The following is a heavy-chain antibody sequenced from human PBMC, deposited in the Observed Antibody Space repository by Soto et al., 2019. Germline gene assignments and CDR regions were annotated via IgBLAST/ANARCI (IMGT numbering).Heavy chain of an antibody. V-gene: IGHV1-3*01. D-gene: IGHD6-13*01. J-gene: IGHJ6*02. CDR2: INAGNGNT. Sequence: ASVKVSCKASGYTFTSYAMHWVRQAPGQRLEWMGWINAGNGNTKYSQKFQGRVTITRDTSASTAYMELSSLRSEDTAVYYCARVGSSWSYYYYGMDVWGQGTTVTVSS. CDR1: GYTFTSYA. CDR3: ARVGSSWSYYYYGMDV.